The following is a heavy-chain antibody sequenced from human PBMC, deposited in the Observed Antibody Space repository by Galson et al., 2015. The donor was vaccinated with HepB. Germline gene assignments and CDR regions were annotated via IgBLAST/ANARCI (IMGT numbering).Heavy chain of an antibody. CDR2: NIPIFGTS. D-gene: IGHD4-17*01. J-gene: IGHJ5*02. Sequence: SVKVSCKASGGTFRNYVFVWVRQAPGRGLQWMGSNIPIFGTSNYAEKFQGRVSITADESTRTVYMELNNLRSEDTAVYYCATSTFYGDYVGNWFDPWGQGTLVTVSS. CDR3: ATSTFYGDYVGNWFDP. V-gene: IGHV1-69*13. CDR1: GGTFRNYV.